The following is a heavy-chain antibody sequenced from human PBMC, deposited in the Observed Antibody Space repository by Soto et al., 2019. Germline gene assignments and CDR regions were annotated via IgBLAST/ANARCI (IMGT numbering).Heavy chain of an antibody. D-gene: IGHD2-15*01. V-gene: IGHV3-15*01. CDR2: IKSKSDGGTT. CDR3: TRDLWGIAVVVGATGYVNH. J-gene: IGHJ4*02. Sequence: AGSLRLSCAASGFTFSDAWMCWVRQAPGKGLDWAGRIKSKSDGGTTEYAAPVRGRFTNSRADSNHNLFLLMNCMKTENTAVYYCTRDLWGIAVVVGATGYVNHWGQGTRVTVAS. CDR1: GFTFSDAW.